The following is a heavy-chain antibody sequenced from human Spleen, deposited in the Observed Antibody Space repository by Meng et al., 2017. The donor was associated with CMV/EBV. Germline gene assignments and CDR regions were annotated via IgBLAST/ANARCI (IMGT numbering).Heavy chain of an antibody. CDR2: IYTDGST. J-gene: IGHJ6*02. CDR3: ARDLPSSWYRNGMDV. D-gene: IGHD6-13*01. Sequence: RGSMRLSCAASGFTFSSYAMHWVRQAPGKGLEWVSLIYTDGSTSYADFVRGRFTISSDTSKNTPYLQMNSLRAEDTAMYYCARDLPSSWYRNGMDVWGQGTTVTVSS. CDR1: GFTFSSYA. V-gene: IGHV3-66*02.